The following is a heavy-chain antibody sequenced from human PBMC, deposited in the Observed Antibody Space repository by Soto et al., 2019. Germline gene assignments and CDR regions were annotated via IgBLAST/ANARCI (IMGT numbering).Heavy chain of an antibody. J-gene: IGHJ6*02. Sequence: EVQLVESGGGLIQPGGSLRLSCAASGFTVSSNYMSWVRQAPGKGLEWVSVIYSGGSTYYADSVKGRFTISRDNSKNTLXXXXXXLRAEDTAVYYCARDRLRYSYGPGVYYYYGMDVWGQGTTVTVSS. CDR3: ARDRLRYSYGPGVYYYYGMDV. V-gene: IGHV3-53*01. CDR2: IYSGGST. D-gene: IGHD5-18*01. CDR1: GFTVSSNY.